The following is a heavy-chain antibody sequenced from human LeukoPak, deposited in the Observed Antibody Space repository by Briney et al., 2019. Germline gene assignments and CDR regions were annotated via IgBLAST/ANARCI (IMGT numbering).Heavy chain of an antibody. Sequence: PGRSLRLSCAASGFTFSSYAMHWVRQAPGKGLEWVAVISYDGSNKYYADSVKGRFTISRDNSKNTLYLQMNSLRAEDTAVYYCARDREGITMVRGWILGALAWFDPWGQGTLVTVSS. CDR1: GFTFSSYA. CDR3: ARDREGITMVRGWILGALAWFDP. CDR2: ISYDGSNK. D-gene: IGHD3-10*01. V-gene: IGHV3-30*01. J-gene: IGHJ5*02.